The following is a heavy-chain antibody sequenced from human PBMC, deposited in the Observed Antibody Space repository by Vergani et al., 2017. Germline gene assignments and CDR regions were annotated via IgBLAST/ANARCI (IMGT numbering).Heavy chain of an antibody. V-gene: IGHV4-61*02. CDR3: ARGNDY. J-gene: IGHJ4*02. Sequence: QVQLQESGPGLVKPSQTLSLTCTVSGGSISSGSYYWSWIRQPAGKGLEWIGRIYTSGSTNYNPSLKSRVTIPVDTSKNQFSLKLSSVTAADTAVYYCARGNDYWGQGTLVTVSS. CDR2: IYTSGST. D-gene: IGHD3-10*01. CDR1: GGSISSGSYY.